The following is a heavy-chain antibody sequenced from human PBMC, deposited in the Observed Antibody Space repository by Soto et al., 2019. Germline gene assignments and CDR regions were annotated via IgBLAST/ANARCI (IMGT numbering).Heavy chain of an antibody. J-gene: IGHJ6*02. CDR3: ARGRGVIIHPPYSYGMDV. D-gene: IGHD3-10*01. Sequence: EVQLVESGGGLVKPGGSLRLSCAASGFTFSSYSMNWVRQAPGKGLEWVSSISSSSSYIYYADSVKGRFTISRDNAKNSLYLQMNSLRAEDTAVYYCARGRGVIIHPPYSYGMDVWGQGTTVTVSS. V-gene: IGHV3-21*01. CDR1: GFTFSSYS. CDR2: ISSSSSYI.